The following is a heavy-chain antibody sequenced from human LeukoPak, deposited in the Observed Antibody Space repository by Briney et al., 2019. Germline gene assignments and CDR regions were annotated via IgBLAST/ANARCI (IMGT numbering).Heavy chain of an antibody. CDR1: GGTFSSYA. CDR3: ARNHPGTGAYYYYYMDV. CDR2: IIPIFGTA. Sequence: ASVKVSCKASGGTFSSYAISWVRQAPGQGLEWMGGIIPIFGTANYAQKFQGRVTITADKSTSTAYMELRSLRSDDTAVYYCARNHPGTGAYYYYYMDVWGKGTTVTVSS. D-gene: IGHD6-13*01. V-gene: IGHV1-69*06. J-gene: IGHJ6*03.